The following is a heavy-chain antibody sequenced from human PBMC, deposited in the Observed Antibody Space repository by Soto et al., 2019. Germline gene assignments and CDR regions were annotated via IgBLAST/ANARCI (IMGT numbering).Heavy chain of an antibody. D-gene: IGHD3-3*01. J-gene: IGHJ6*03. CDR2: ISGSGDNT. V-gene: IGHV3-23*01. CDR1: GFTFSSYA. CDR3: AKDLGTDDFWSAYYTYYCMDV. Sequence: EVQLLESGGGLVQPGGSLRLSCAASGFTFSSYALNWVRQAPGKGLEWVSVISGSGDNTYYADSVKGRFTISRDNTKNTLYLKMNSLRAEDPAVYYCAKDLGTDDFWSAYYTYYCMDVWGKGTTVTVSS.